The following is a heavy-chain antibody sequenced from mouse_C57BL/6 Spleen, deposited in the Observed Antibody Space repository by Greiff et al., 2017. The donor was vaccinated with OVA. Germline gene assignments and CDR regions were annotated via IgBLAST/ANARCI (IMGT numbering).Heavy chain of an antibody. CDR2: IYPRSGNT. Sequence: QVQLQQSGAELARPGASVKLSCKASGYTFTSYGISWVKQRTGQGLEWIGEIYPRSGNTYYNEKFKGKATLTADKSSSTAYMELRSLTSEDSAVYFCARIRGGHITTVVDAMDYWGQGTSVTVSS. D-gene: IGHD1-1*01. CDR1: GYTFTSYG. CDR3: ARIRGGHITTVVDAMDY. V-gene: IGHV1-81*01. J-gene: IGHJ4*01.